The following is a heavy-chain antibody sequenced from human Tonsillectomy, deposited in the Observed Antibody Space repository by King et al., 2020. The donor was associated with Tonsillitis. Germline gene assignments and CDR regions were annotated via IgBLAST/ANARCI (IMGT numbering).Heavy chain of an antibody. J-gene: IGHJ3*02. CDR2: TKNKAYSYAT. D-gene: IGHD3-9*01. CDR3: ARAINFAFDI. V-gene: IGHV3-72*01. Sequence: VQLVESGGGLVQPGGSLRLSCAASGLTFSDQFMDWVRQAPGKGLEWVGRTKNKAYSYATEYAASVKGRFTVSRDDSKNSLYLQMNSLKTEDTAVYYCARAINFAFDIWGQGTLDTVSS. CDR1: GLTFSDQF.